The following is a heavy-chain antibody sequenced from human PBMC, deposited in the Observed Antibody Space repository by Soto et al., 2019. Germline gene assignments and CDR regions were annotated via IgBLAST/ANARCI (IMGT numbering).Heavy chain of an antibody. J-gene: IGHJ4*02. CDR2: IYHSGIT. CDR3: AREDHIGGFYFDY. D-gene: IGHD3-16*01. CDR1: GGSVTSYY. V-gene: IGHV4-59*02. Sequence: ASETLSLTCTVSGGSVTSYYWSWIRQPPGKGLEWIGDIYHSGITKYNPSLKRRVTISVDTSKNQFSLKLSSVSAADTAVYYCAREDHIGGFYFDYWGQGTLVTVSS.